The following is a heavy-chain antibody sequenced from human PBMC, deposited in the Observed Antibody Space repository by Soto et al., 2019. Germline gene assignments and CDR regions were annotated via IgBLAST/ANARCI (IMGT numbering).Heavy chain of an antibody. V-gene: IGHV3-74*01. CDR2: INGDGVTA. CDR3: ARFRNSWYFDY. CDR1: GFTFSNYW. J-gene: IGHJ4*02. D-gene: IGHD6-13*01. Sequence: EVQLVESGGGLVQPGGSLRLSCAASGFTFSNYWMHWVRQAPGKGLVWLSRINGDGVTATYADSVKGRFSISRDNAKNKLSLHMNSLRADDTAVYFCARFRNSWYFDYWGQGALVTVSS.